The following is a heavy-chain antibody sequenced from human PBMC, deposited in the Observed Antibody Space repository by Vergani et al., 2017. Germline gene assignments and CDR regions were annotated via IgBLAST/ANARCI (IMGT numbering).Heavy chain of an antibody. V-gene: IGHV1-2*02. J-gene: IGHJ6*03. CDR3: ARVPNDGLIRGHYYYYDMDV. CDR1: GYTFTGYY. D-gene: IGHD3-10*01. Sequence: QVQLVQSGAEVKKPGASVKVSCKASGYTFTGYYMHWVRQAPGQGLEWMGWINPNSGGTNYAQKFQGRVTMTRDTSISTAYMELSRLRSEDTAVYYCARVPNDGLIRGHYYYYDMDVWGKGTTVTVSS. CDR2: INPNSGGT.